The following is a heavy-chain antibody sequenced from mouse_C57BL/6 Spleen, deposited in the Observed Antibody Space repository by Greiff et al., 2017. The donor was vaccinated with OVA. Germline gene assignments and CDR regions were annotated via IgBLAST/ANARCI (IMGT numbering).Heavy chain of an antibody. J-gene: IGHJ2*01. V-gene: IGHV1-50*01. CDR3: ARRGGITTGVGYFDY. Sequence: QVQLQQPGAELVKPGASVKLSCKASGYTFTSYWMQWVKQRPGQGLEWIGEIDPSDSYTNYNQKFKGKATLTVDTSSSTAYMQLSSLTSEDSAVYYCARRGGITTGVGYFDYWGQGTTLTVSS. D-gene: IGHD1-1*01. CDR1: GYTFTSYW. CDR2: IDPSDSYT.